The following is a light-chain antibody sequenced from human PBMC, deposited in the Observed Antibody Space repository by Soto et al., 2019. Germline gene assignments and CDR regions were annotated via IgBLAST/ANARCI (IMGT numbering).Light chain of an antibody. CDR2: GNG. V-gene: IGLV1-40*01. CDR3: QSYDSSLSGYV. Sequence: QSVLTQPPSVSGAPGQRVTISCTGSSSNIGAVYDVHWHQQYPGTAPKLLIYGNGNRPSGVPDRFSGSKSGTSASLAISGLQAEDEADYYCQSYDSSLSGYVFGTGTKLTVL. CDR1: SSNIGAVYD. J-gene: IGLJ1*01.